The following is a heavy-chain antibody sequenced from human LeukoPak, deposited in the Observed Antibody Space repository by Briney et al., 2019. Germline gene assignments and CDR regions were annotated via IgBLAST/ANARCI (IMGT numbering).Heavy chain of an antibody. Sequence: PSETLSLTCAVYGGSFSGYYWSWIRQPPGKGLEWIGEINHSGNTNYNPSLKSRVTISVDTSKNQFSLKLSSVTAADTAVYYCARGVAAAGIPRGWGQGTLVTVSS. D-gene: IGHD6-13*01. J-gene: IGHJ4*02. CDR2: INHSGNT. V-gene: IGHV4-34*01. CDR1: GGSFSGYY. CDR3: ARGVAAAGIPRG.